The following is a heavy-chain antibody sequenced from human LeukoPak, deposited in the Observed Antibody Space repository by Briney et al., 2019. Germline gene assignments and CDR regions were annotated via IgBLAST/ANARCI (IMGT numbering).Heavy chain of an antibody. Sequence: SSETLSLTCTVSGGSLSSGGYYWTWIRQLPGKGLEWIGYAYYSGYTSYNPSLTSRLTILVDTSSNQFALKLSSVTAADTAVYYCARAGDRAAALDNWGQGTLVTVSS. J-gene: IGHJ4*02. D-gene: IGHD2-2*01. CDR2: AYYSGYT. V-gene: IGHV4-31*03. CDR1: GGSLSSGGYY. CDR3: ARAGDRAAALDN.